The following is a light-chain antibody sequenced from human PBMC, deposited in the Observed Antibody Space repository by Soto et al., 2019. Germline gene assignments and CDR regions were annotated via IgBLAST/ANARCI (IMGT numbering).Light chain of an antibody. CDR2: DDH. J-gene: IGLJ1*01. Sequence: SYELTQPPSVSVAPGQTARISCGGDNIGTKSVHWYQQKPGQAPVLVIYDDHDRPSGIPERFSGSNSGNTATLTITRVEAGDEDDSYCQVWDSSSDHYVFAAGTKV. CDR1: NIGTKS. CDR3: QVWDSSSDHYV. V-gene: IGLV3-21*02.